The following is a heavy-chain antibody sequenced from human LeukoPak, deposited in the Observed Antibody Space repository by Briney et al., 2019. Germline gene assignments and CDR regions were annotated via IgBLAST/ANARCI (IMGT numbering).Heavy chain of an antibody. Sequence: PGGSLRLSCAASEFSVGSNYMTWVRQAPGKGLEWVSGLNWNGGITAYADSVKGRFTISRDNAKNSLYLQMNSLKAEDTALYYCARVVPTTVTASFFMDVWGKGTTVTVSS. CDR2: LNWNGGIT. V-gene: IGHV3-20*04. D-gene: IGHD4-11*01. CDR3: ARVVPTTVTASFFMDV. J-gene: IGHJ6*03. CDR1: EFSVGSNY.